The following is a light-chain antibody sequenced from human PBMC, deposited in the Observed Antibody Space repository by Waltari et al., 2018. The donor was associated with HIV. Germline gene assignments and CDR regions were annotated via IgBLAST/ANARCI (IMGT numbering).Light chain of an antibody. CDR3: QSSYDTQDNSQV. Sequence: NFMLIQPHSVSESPGRTLTTSCSRSSCSIASAYVQRYPPRPGSAPTGVMYAYNLRPSGVPGRFSGSGETYSNSASLTISGLRTEDEADYYCQSSYDTQDNSQVFGGGTKVTVL. CDR2: AYN. V-gene: IGLV6-57*03. J-gene: IGLJ3*02. CDR1: SCSIASAY.